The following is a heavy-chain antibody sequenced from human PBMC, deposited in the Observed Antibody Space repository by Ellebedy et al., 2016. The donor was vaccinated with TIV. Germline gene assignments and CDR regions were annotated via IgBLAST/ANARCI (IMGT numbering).Heavy chain of an antibody. CDR3: ARVGYDVLHGYYRVEKEVDI. CDR2: IFYNEIA. D-gene: IGHD3-9*01. Sequence: MPSETLSLTCSISGGSIISDNYCWGWIRQPPGKTLEWLGNIFYNEIASYNPSLSSRVTISLDTSKNQFSLKVTSVTAADTAVYYCARVGYDVLHGYYRVEKEVDIWGHGTLVTVAS. J-gene: IGHJ3*02. CDR1: GGSIISDNYC. V-gene: IGHV4-39*07.